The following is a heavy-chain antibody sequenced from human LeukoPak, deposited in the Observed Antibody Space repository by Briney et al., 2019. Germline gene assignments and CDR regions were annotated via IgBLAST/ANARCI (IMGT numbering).Heavy chain of an antibody. CDR3: ARGTGDSSSNY. J-gene: IGHJ4*02. CDR1: GGSISSGSYY. V-gene: IGHV4-61*02. CDR2: MYTSGNT. D-gene: IGHD6-6*01. Sequence: PSETLSLTCTVSGGSISSGSYYWSWIRQPAGKGLEWIGRMYTSGNTKYNPSLKSRVIISVDRSKNQFSLKLSSVTAADTAVYYCARGTGDSSSNYWGQGTLVTVSS.